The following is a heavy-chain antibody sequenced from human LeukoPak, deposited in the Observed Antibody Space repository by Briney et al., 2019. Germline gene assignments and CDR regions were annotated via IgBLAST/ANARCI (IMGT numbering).Heavy chain of an antibody. Sequence: GASVKVSCKASGYTFTGYYMHWVRQAPGQGLEWVGRINPNSGGTNYAQKFQGRVTMTRDTSISTAYMELSRLRSDDTAVYYCAMIPYYDFWSGIDYWGQGTLVTVSS. CDR1: GYTFTGYY. D-gene: IGHD3-3*01. CDR2: INPNSGGT. J-gene: IGHJ4*02. V-gene: IGHV1-2*06. CDR3: AMIPYYDFWSGIDY.